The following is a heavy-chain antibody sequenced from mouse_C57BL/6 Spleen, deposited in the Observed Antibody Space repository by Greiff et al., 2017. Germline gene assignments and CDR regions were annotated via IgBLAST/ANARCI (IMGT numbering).Heavy chain of an antibody. Sequence: VKVVESGPGLVAPSQRLSITCTVSGFSLTSYAISWVRQPPGKGLEWLGVIWTGGGTNYNSALKSRLSISKDNSKSQVFLKMNSLQTDDTARYYCARRPIYYGYAMDYWGQGTSVTVSS. CDR2: IWTGGGT. CDR1: GFSLTSYA. D-gene: IGHD2-1*01. V-gene: IGHV2-9-1*01. CDR3: ARRPIYYGYAMDY. J-gene: IGHJ4*01.